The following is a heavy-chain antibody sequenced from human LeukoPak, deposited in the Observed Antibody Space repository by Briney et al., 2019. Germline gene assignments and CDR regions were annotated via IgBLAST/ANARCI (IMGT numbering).Heavy chain of an antibody. Sequence: ASVKVSCKASGFTFTSSAVQWVRQARGQRLEWIGRIVVGSGNTNYAQKFQKRVTITRDMSTSTAYMELSSLRSEDTAVYYCAASPDYYDSSGYSYYFDYWGQGTLVTVSS. CDR3: AASPDYYDSSGYSYYFDY. J-gene: IGHJ4*02. CDR2: IVVGSGNT. D-gene: IGHD3-22*01. CDR1: GFTFTSSA. V-gene: IGHV1-58*01.